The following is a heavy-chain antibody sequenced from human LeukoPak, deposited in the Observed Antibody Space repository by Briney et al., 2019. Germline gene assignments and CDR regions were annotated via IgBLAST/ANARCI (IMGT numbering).Heavy chain of an antibody. V-gene: IGHV3-9*01. CDR3: AKVGDSSGYYYYFDY. D-gene: IGHD3-22*01. CDR1: GFTFDDYA. Sequence: SLRLSCAASGFTFDDYAMHWVRQAPGKGLEWVSGISWNSVSIGYADSVKGRFTISRDNAKNSLYLQMNSLRAEDTAFYYCAKVGDSSGYYYYFDYWGQGTLVTVSS. CDR2: ISWNSVSI. J-gene: IGHJ4*02.